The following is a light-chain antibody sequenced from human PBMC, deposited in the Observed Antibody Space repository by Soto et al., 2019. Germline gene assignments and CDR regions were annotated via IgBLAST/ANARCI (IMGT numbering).Light chain of an antibody. J-gene: IGLJ7*01. Sequence: QSVLTQPPSVSGAPGQRVTISCTGSSSNIGAGYPVHWYQHLPGTAPKLLIYINDQRPSGVPARFSGSTSGTSASLAISGLQSDDEAHYYCATWDDSLNAAVFGGGTQLTVL. CDR3: ATWDDSLNAAV. CDR2: IND. V-gene: IGLV1-44*01. CDR1: SSNIGAGYP.